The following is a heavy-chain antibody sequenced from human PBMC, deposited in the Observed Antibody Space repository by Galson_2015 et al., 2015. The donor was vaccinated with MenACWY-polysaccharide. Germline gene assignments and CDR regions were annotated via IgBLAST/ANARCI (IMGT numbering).Heavy chain of an antibody. D-gene: IGHD6-25*01. CDR2: ISDTGGTT. CDR3: ASRGAAHY. J-gene: IGHJ4*02. CDR1: GFTFSRYG. Sequence: SLRLSCAASGFTFSRYGMSWVRQAPGKGLEWVSVISDTGGTTYYIDSVKGRFTISRDNSKTMLYMQMNSLRVEDTAVYYCASRGAAHYWGQGTLITVSS. V-gene: IGHV3-23*01.